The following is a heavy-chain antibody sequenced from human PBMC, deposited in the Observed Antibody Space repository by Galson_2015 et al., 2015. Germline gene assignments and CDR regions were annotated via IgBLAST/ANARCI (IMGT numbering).Heavy chain of an antibody. CDR2: ISSNGGST. J-gene: IGHJ6*03. D-gene: IGHD3-3*01. CDR3: VKDSILDDFWSGYYSYYYMDV. CDR1: GFTFSSYA. V-gene: IGHV3-64D*06. Sequence: SLRLSCAASGFTFSSYAMHWVRQAPGKGLEYVSAISSNGGSTYYADSVKGRFTISRDNSKNTLYLQMSSLRAEDTAVYYCVKDSILDDFWSGYYSYYYMDVWGKGTTVTVSS.